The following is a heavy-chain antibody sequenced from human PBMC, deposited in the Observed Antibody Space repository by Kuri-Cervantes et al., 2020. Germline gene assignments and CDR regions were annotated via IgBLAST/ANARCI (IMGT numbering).Heavy chain of an antibody. CDR3: ARSASSSWYGYYYYGMDV. Sequence: SQTLSLTCAVSGGSISSGGYSWSWIRQPPGKGLEWIGYIYHSGSTYYNPSLKSRVTISVDRSKSQFSLKLSSVTAADTAVYYCARSASSSWYGYYYYGMDVWGQGTTVTVSS. J-gene: IGHJ6*02. V-gene: IGHV4-30-2*01. CDR2: IYHSGST. CDR1: GGSISSGGYS. D-gene: IGHD6-13*01.